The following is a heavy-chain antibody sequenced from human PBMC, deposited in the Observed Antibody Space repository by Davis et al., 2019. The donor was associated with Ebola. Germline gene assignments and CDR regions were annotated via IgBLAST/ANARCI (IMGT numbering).Heavy chain of an antibody. V-gene: IGHV1-18*01. CDR2: ISAYNGNT. CDR3: ARGSSYRSGWSSFWIDP. Sequence: AASAKVSCKASGYTFTSNGISWVRHAPGQGLEWMGWISAYNGNTKYAPKLQGRVTMTTDTSTSTVYMDLRSLGSDDTAVYCCARGSSYRSGWSSFWIDPWGQGTLVTVSS. CDR1: GYTFTSNG. D-gene: IGHD6-19*01. J-gene: IGHJ5*02.